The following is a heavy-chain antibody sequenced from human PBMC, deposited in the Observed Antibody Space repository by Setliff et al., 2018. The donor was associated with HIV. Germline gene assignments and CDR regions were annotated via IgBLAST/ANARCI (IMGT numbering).Heavy chain of an antibody. V-gene: IGHV4-59*11. CDR1: GDFINNHY. CDR2: IYYSGDT. Sequence: SETLSLTCSLSGDFINNHYWSWIRQPPGKGLEWIGHIYYSGDTNYSPSLKSRVTISMDTSKNQFSLKLTSVTAADTAVYYCARGNDNGQRGGNYYFMDVLDKGTTVTVS. J-gene: IGHJ6*03. CDR3: ARGNDNGQRGGNYYFMDV. D-gene: IGHD4-17*01.